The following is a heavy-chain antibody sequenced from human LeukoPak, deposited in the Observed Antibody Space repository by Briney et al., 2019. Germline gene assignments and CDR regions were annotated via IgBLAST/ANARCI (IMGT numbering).Heavy chain of an antibody. CDR2: IKQDGSEK. CDR3: ARDDCSSISSYHNWFDP. J-gene: IGHJ5*02. Sequence: PGGSLGLSCAASGFTFSSYWMSWVRQAPGKGLEWVANIKQDGSEKYYVDSVKGRFTISRDNAKNSLYLQMNSLSAEDTAVYYCARDDCSSISSYHNWFDPWGQGTLVTVSS. CDR1: GFTFSSYW. D-gene: IGHD2-2*01. V-gene: IGHV3-7*01.